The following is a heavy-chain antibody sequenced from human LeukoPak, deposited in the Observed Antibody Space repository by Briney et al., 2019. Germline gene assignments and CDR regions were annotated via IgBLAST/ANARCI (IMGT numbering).Heavy chain of an antibody. J-gene: IGHJ6*02. D-gene: IGHD3-22*01. CDR2: ITWNRDNI. Sequence: PGRCLRLSCTVSGFTFGDYAMHWVRHTPGKGLEWVAGITWNRDNIGYGDSVKGRFTISRDNVKNVLYLQMNSLRPEDTALYYCAKDLSSAITSALVLDVWGQGTTVIVS. CDR1: GFTFGDYA. V-gene: IGHV3-9*01. CDR3: AKDLSSAITSALVLDV.